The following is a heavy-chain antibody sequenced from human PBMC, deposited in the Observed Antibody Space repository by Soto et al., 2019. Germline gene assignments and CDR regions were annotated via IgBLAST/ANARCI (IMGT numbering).Heavy chain of an antibody. J-gene: IGHJ4*02. D-gene: IGHD3-22*01. CDR1: GVSISSYY. V-gene: IGHV4-59*01. CDR2: IYFSGST. CDR3: ARDGYYYDSSGYQSVYYFDY. Sequence: PSETLSLTCTVSGVSISSYYWSWIRQPPGKGLEWIGYIYFSGSTNYTPSLKSRVTISVDTSKNQFSLKLSSVNAADTAVYYCARDGYYYDSSGYQSVYYFDYWGQGTRVTVSS.